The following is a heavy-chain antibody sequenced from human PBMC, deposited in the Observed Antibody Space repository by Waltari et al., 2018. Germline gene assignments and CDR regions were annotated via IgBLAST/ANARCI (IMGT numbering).Heavy chain of an antibody. D-gene: IGHD5-12*01. CDR2: ISSNGGST. J-gene: IGHJ4*02. CDR3: ARQNSGYGDY. V-gene: IGHV3-64*07. Sequence: EVQLVESGGGLVQRGGALRLSCAASGFPFSRYALQWVRQAPGKGLEYVSAISSNGGSTYYADSVKGRFTISRDNSKNTLYLQMGSLRAEDMAVYYCARQNSGYGDYWGQGTLVTVSS. CDR1: GFPFSRYA.